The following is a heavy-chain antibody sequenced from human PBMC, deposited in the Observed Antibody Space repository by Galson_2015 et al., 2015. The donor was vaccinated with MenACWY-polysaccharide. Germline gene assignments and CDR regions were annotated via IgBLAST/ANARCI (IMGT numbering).Heavy chain of an antibody. Sequence: SLRLSCAVSGFKFSNYWMTWVRQAPGKGLEWVANIKKDGSEKYYVDSVKGRFTTPRDNARKSLYLQLNSLRAEDTAVYYCARGHYGMDVWGQGTTVTASS. CDR3: ARGHYGMDV. CDR1: GFKFSNYW. V-gene: IGHV3-7*01. CDR2: IKKDGSEK. J-gene: IGHJ6*02.